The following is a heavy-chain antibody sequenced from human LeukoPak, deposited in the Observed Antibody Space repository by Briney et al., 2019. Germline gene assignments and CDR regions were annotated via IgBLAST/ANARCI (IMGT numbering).Heavy chain of an antibody. D-gene: IGHD1-26*01. J-gene: IGHJ4*02. CDR1: GFTFSSDW. Sequence: GGSLRLSCAAAGFTFSSDWMQWGRQAPGKGGVWVSRINSDGSSTTYADSVKGRFTISRDNAKNTLYLQTNSLRAEDTAVYYCAIGGANNRYSSWNYWGQGTLVTVSS. CDR2: INSDGSST. V-gene: IGHV3-74*01. CDR3: AIGGANNRYSSWNY.